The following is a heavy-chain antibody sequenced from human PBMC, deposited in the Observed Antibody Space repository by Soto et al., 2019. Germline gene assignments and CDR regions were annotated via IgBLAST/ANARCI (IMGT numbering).Heavy chain of an antibody. V-gene: IGHV3-7*01. J-gene: IGHJ4*02. CDR2: IEQDGSDR. D-gene: IGHD6-19*01. CDR3: ASPAHSSIFDY. CDR1: GVTFSSHW. Sequence: EVQLVESGGGLVQPGGSLRLSCAASGVTFSSHWMGWVRQAPGKGLEWVANIEQDGSDRYYVDSVKDRFTISRDNAKNSLYLQMNNLRAEDAAVYYCASPAHSSIFDYWGQGTLATVSS.